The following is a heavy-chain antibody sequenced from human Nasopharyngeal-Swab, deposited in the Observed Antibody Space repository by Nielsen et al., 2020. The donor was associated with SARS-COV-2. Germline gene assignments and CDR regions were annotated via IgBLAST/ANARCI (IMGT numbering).Heavy chain of an antibody. Sequence: SETLSLTCTVSGGSISSYYWSWIRQPPGKGLEWIGEINHSGSTNYNPSLKSRVIISVDTSKNQFSLKLSSVTAADTAVYYCARAGVDISTGSSGGCFDYWGQGALVTVSS. V-gene: IGHV4-34*01. D-gene: IGHD3-9*01. CDR2: INHSGST. CDR3: ARAGVDISTGSSGGCFDY. CDR1: GGSISSYY. J-gene: IGHJ4*02.